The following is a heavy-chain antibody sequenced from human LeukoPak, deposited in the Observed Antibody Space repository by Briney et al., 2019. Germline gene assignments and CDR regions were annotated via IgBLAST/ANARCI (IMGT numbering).Heavy chain of an antibody. V-gene: IGHV3-21*01. CDR1: GFTFSSYS. CDR3: ARVRSQFGADAFDI. CDR2: ISSSSSYI. D-gene: IGHD3-10*01. Sequence: GGSLRLSCAASGFTFSSYSMNWVRQAPGKGLEWVSSISSSSSYIYYADSVKGRFTISRDNAKNSLYLQMNSLRAEDTAVYYCARVRSQFGADAFDIWGQGTMVTVSS. J-gene: IGHJ3*02.